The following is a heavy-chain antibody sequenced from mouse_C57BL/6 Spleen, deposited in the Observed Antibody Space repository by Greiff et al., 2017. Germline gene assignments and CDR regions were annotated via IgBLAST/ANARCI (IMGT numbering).Heavy chain of an antibody. Sequence: QVQLQQSGAELVRPGASVTLSCTASGFTFTDYEMPWVKQTPEHGLEWIGAIDPETGGTAYTQKFKGKATLTADKSSSTAYMELRGLTSEDSAVYYSTRGGEGLGSYLDYWGQGATLTDSS. CDR1: GFTFTDYE. J-gene: IGHJ2*01. V-gene: IGHV1-15*01. D-gene: IGHD2-14*01. CDR3: TRGGEGLGSYLDY. CDR2: IDPETGGT.